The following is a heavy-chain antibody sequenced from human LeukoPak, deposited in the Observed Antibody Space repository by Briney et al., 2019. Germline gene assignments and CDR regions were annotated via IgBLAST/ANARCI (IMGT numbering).Heavy chain of an antibody. CDR2: IVVGSGNT. D-gene: IGHD1-26*01. Sequence: SVKVSCKASGFTFTSSAMQWVRQARGQRLEWIGWIVVGSGNTNYAQKFQERVTITRDMSTSTAYMELSSLRSEGTAVYCWGADLRGVGASFDYWGQGTLVTVSS. CDR1: GFTFTSSA. V-gene: IGHV1-58*02. CDR3: GADLRGVGASFDY. J-gene: IGHJ4*02.